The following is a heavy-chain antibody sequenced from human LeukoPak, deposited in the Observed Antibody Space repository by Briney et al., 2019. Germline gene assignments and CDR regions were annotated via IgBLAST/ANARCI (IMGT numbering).Heavy chain of an antibody. D-gene: IGHD1-26*01. J-gene: IGHJ4*02. CDR3: ARDSGSYRGFDY. CDR2: ISSRGSSI. CDR1: EFTFSSYE. V-gene: IGHV3-48*03. Sequence: GGSLRLSCAASEFTFSSYEMNWVRQAPGKGLERISFISSRGSSIYYADSVKGRFTISRDNAKNSLYLQMNSLRAEDTAVYYCARDSGSYRGFDYWGQGTLVTVSS.